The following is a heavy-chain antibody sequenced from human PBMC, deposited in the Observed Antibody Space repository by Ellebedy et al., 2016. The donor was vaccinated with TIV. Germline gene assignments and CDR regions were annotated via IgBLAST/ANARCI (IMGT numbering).Heavy chain of an antibody. CDR2: MSYSGSS. Sequence: MPSETLSLTCNVSGASISRYYWSWSRQPPGKGLEWIGYMSYSGSSNYNPSLKSRVTISVDTSKSQFSLKLTSVTAADTAVYYCASRASGRSDLGRGLYFENWGQGTLVTVSS. CDR3: ASRASGRSDLGRGLYFEN. V-gene: IGHV4-59*08. CDR1: GASISRYY. D-gene: IGHD1-26*01. J-gene: IGHJ4*02.